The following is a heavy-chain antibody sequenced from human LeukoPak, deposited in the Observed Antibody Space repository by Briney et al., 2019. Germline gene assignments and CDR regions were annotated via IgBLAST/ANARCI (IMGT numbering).Heavy chain of an antibody. Sequence: GGSLRFSCAASGFTFISYAMHWVRQAPGKGLEWVAVISYDGSNKSYADSVKGRFTISRDNSKNTLYLQMNSLRDEDTAVYYCAKDPYSGSFEYFQHWGQGTLVTVSS. J-gene: IGHJ1*01. D-gene: IGHD1-26*01. CDR3: AKDPYSGSFEYFQH. CDR2: ISYDGSNK. V-gene: IGHV3-30*04. CDR1: GFTFISYA.